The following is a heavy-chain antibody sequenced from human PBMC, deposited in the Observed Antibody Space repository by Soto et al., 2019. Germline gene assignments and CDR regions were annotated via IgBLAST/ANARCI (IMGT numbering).Heavy chain of an antibody. CDR3: AKDSSGGSPNWFDP. CDR2: ISGSGGST. V-gene: IGHV3-23*01. J-gene: IGHJ5*02. CDR1: GFTCSSDA. D-gene: IGHD2-15*01. Sequence: PGGSLRLSCAASGFTCSSDAMSWVRQAPGKGLEWVSAISGSGGSTYYADSVKGRFTISRDNSKNTLYLQMNSLRAEDTAVYYCAKDSSGGSPNWFDPWGQGTLVTVSS.